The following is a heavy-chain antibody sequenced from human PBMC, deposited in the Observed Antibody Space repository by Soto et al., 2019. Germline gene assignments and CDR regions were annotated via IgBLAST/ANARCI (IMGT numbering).Heavy chain of an antibody. CDR1: GGSFSGYH. CDR2: INHSGST. D-gene: IGHD3-10*01. J-gene: IGHJ4*02. Sequence: SETLSLTCAVYGGSFSGYHWSWIRQPPGKGLEWIGEINHSGSTNYNPSLKSRVTISVDTSKNQFSLKLSSVTAADTAVYYCAREIGYYADYRGQGTLVTVSS. V-gene: IGHV4-34*01. CDR3: AREIGYYADY.